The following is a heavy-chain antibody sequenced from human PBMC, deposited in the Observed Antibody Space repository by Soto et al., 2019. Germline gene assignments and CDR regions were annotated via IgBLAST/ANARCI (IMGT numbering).Heavy chain of an antibody. J-gene: IGHJ4*02. CDR3: AIRVYSSSYYYFDC. CDR2: IYSGGST. CDR1: GFTVSSNY. Sequence: ESGGGLVQPGGSLRLSCAASGFTVSSNYMSWVRQAPGKGLEWVSVIYSGGSTYYADSVKGRFTISRDNSKNTLYLQMNSLRAEVTAVYYCAIRVYSSSYYYFDCWGQGTLVTISS. V-gene: IGHV3-66*01. D-gene: IGHD6-13*01.